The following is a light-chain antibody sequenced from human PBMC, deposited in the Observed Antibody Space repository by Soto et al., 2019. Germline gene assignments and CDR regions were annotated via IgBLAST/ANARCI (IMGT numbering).Light chain of an antibody. CDR3: SSYTSSSTPYV. Sequence: QSALTQPASVSGSTGQSITISCTGASSDVGGYNYVSWYQQHPGKAPKLMIYEVSNRPSGVSNRFSGSKSGNTASLTISGLQAEDEVDYYCSSYTSSSTPYVFGTGTKLTVL. CDR1: SSDVGGYNY. CDR2: EVS. V-gene: IGLV2-14*01. J-gene: IGLJ1*01.